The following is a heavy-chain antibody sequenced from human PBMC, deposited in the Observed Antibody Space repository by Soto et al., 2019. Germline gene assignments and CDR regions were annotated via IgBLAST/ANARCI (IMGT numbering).Heavy chain of an antibody. CDR2: ISYDGSNK. Sequence: QVQLVESGGGVVQPGRSLRLSCAASGFTFSSYAMHWVRQAPGKGLEWVAVISYDGSNKYYADSVKGRFTISRDNSKNTLYQQMNSRRAEDTAVYYCAREYSSGWYGNDYSYYYGMDVWGQGTTVTVSS. CDR1: GFTFSSYA. CDR3: AREYSSGWYGNDYSYYYGMDV. J-gene: IGHJ6*02. V-gene: IGHV3-30-3*01. D-gene: IGHD6-19*01.